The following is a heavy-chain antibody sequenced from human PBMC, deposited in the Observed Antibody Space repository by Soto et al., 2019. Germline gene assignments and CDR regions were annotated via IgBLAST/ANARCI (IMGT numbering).Heavy chain of an antibody. D-gene: IGHD6-19*01. CDR3: ARIPQIAVAGTRFGYFDL. Sequence: SVKVSCKASGGTFSSYAISWVRQAPGQGLEWMGGIIPIFGTANYAQKFQGRVTITADNSKNTLYLQMNSLGAEDTAVYYCARIPQIAVAGTRFGYFDLWGRGTLVTVSS. V-gene: IGHV1-69*06. J-gene: IGHJ2*01. CDR2: IIPIFGTA. CDR1: GGTFSSYA.